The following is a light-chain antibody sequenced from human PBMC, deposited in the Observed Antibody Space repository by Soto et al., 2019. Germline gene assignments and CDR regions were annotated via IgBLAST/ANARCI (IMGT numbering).Light chain of an antibody. CDR2: DVS. V-gene: IGLV2-11*01. CDR1: SSDVGGYNY. J-gene: IGLJ1*01. Sequence: QSALTQPRSVSGSPGQSVTISCTGTSSDVGGYNYVSWYQQHPGKAPKVMIYDVSERPSGVPDSFSGSKSGNTASLTVSGLQAEDYADYYCCSYAGSPRYVFGTGTKLTVL. CDR3: CSYAGSPRYV.